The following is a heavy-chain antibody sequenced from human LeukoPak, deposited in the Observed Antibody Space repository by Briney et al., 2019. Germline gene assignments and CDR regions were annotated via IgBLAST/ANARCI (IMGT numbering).Heavy chain of an antibody. V-gene: IGHV4-34*01. CDR2: INHSGST. Sequence: SETLSLTCAVYGGSFGGYYWSWIRQPPGKGLEWIGEINHSGSTNYNPSLKSRVTISVDTSKNQFSLKLSSVTAADTAVYYCARGSQLRIAAAAYNWFDPWGQGTLVTVSS. J-gene: IGHJ5*02. D-gene: IGHD6-13*01. CDR3: ARGSQLRIAAAAYNWFDP. CDR1: GGSFGGYY.